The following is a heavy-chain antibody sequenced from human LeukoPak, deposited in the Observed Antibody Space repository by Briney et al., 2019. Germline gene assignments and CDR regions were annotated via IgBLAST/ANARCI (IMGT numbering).Heavy chain of an antibody. CDR1: GYTLTELS. CDR3: ALIGDHAWFDP. V-gene: IGHV1-24*01. CDR2: FDPEDGET. D-gene: IGHD3-10*01. Sequence: ASVKVSCKVSGYTLTELSMHWVRQAPGKGLEWMGGFDPEDGETIYAQKFQGRLTMTRDTSITTAYMELSTLRSDDTAVYYCALIGDHAWFDPWGQGTLVTVSS. J-gene: IGHJ5*02.